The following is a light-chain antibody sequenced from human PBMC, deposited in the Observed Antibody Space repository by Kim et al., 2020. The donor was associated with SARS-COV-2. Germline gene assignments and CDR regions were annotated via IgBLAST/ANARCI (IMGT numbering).Light chain of an antibody. J-gene: IGKJ5*01. CDR1: QEIRND. Sequence: ASVGDRVTITCRASQEIRNDLGWYQQSPGRAPRRLIYGASSLQGGVPSRFSGSGSGTEFTLTISSLQPEDFATYFCLQHNTYPITFGQGTRLEIK. CDR3: LQHNTYPIT. CDR2: GAS. V-gene: IGKV1-17*01.